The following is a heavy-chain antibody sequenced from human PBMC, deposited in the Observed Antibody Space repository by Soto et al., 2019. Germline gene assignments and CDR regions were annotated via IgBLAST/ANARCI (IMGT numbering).Heavy chain of an antibody. CDR2: ISYDGSNK. J-gene: IGHJ4*02. D-gene: IGHD3-16*02. CDR1: GFTFSSYA. Sequence: GGSLRLSCAASGFTFSSYAMHWVRQAPGKGLEWVAAISYDGSNKYYADSVKGRFTISRDNSKNTLYLQMNRLRAEDTAVYYCARGKRPCGGVIVIKAPFDYWGQRTLVTVSS. CDR3: ARGKRPCGGVIVIKAPFDY. V-gene: IGHV3-30-3*01.